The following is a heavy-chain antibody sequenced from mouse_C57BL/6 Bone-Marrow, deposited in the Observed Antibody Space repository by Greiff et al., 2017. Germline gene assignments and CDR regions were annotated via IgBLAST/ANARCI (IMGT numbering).Heavy chain of an antibody. CDR2: IYPRSGNT. D-gene: IGHD1-1*01. V-gene: IGHV1-81*01. CDR3: AGGGSSSHLDY. J-gene: IGHJ2*01. Sequence: QVHVKQSGAELARPGASVTLSCKASGYTFTSYGISWVKQRTGQGLEWIGEIYPRSGNTYYNEKFKGKATLTADKSSSTAYMELRSLTSEDSAVYFCAGGGSSSHLDYWGQGTTLTVSS. CDR1: GYTFTSYG.